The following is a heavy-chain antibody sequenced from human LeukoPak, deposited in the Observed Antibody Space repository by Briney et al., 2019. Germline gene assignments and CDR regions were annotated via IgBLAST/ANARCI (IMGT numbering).Heavy chain of an antibody. Sequence: SQTLSHTCAVSGDSISSGTYYWGWIRQSPGKGLEWIGTIYYTESTYYNPSLKSRVTISVDTSKNQFSLKLSSVTAADTAVYYCARQFLLYYFDFWGQGTLVTVSS. V-gene: IGHV4-39*01. CDR1: GDSISSGTYY. CDR3: ARQFLLYYFDF. CDR2: IYYTEST. D-gene: IGHD2/OR15-2a*01. J-gene: IGHJ4*02.